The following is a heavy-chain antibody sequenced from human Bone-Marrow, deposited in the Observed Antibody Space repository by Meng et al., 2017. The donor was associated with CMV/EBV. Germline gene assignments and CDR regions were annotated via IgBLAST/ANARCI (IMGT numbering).Heavy chain of an antibody. CDR1: GFTFSSYA. J-gene: IGHJ1*01. D-gene: IGHD3-10*01. V-gene: IGHV1-2*02. Sequence: GESLKISCAASGFTFSSYAMHWVRQAPGQGLEWMGWINPNSGGTNYAQKFQGRFTMTRDTSISTAYMELSRLRSDDTAVYYCARDHGSYWGQGTLVTVSS. CDR2: INPNSGGT. CDR3: ARDHGSY.